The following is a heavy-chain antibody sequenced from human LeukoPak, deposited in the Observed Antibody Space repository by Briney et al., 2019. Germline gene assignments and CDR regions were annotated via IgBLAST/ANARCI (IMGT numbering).Heavy chain of an antibody. CDR1: GYTFTGYY. V-gene: IGHV1-2*02. D-gene: IGHD6-19*01. Sequence: ASVKVSCKASGYTFTGYYMHWVRQAPGQGLEWMGWINPNSGGTNYAQKFQGRVTMTRDTSISTAYMELSRLRSGDTAVYYCARGDPVAGTSDFDYWGQGTLVTVSS. CDR2: INPNSGGT. J-gene: IGHJ4*02. CDR3: ARGDPVAGTSDFDY.